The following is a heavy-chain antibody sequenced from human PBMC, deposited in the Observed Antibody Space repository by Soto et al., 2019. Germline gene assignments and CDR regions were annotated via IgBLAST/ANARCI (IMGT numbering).Heavy chain of an antibody. Sequence: PSETLSLTCTVSGGSISSYFWSWIRQPPGKGLEWIGYIYYSGSTNYNPSLKSRVTISVDTSKNQFSLKLSSVTAADTAVYYCARQGEAARPDLFDSWGQGTLVIVSS. CDR3: ARQGEAARPDLFDS. J-gene: IGHJ5*01. CDR1: GGSISSYF. CDR2: IYYSGST. V-gene: IGHV4-59*01. D-gene: IGHD6-6*01.